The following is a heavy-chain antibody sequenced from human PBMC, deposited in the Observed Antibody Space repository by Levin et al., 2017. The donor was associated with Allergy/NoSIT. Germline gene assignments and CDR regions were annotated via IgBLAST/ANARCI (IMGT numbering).Heavy chain of an antibody. Sequence: GESLKISCTASGFTFGDYAMSWFRQAPGKGLEWVGFIRSKAYGGTTEYAASVKGRFTISRDDSKSIAYLQMNSLKTEDTAVYYCTRVLRFLEWLPDAFDIWGQGTMVTVSS. D-gene: IGHD3-3*01. CDR1: GFTFGDYA. J-gene: IGHJ3*02. CDR3: TRVLRFLEWLPDAFDI. V-gene: IGHV3-49*03. CDR2: IRSKAYGGTT.